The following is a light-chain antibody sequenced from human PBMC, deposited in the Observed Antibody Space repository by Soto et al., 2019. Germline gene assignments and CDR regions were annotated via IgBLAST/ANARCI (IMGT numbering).Light chain of an antibody. J-gene: IGLJ1*01. CDR3: QSYDRSLSGSYV. V-gene: IGLV1-40*01. CDR2: GNS. CDR1: SSNIGAGYD. Sequence: QSVLTQPPSVSGAPGQRVTISCTGSSSNIGAGYDVHWYQQLPGTAPKLLIYGNSNRPSGVPDRFSGSKSGTSASLAITGLQAEDEADYYCQSYDRSLSGSYVFGTGTK.